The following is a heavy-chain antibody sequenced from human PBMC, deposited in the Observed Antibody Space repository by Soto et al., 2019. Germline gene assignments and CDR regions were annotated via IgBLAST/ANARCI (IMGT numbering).Heavy chain of an antibody. V-gene: IGHV1-69*13. Sequence: SVKVSCKASGGTFSSYAISWVRQAPGQGLEWMVGIIPIFGTANYAQKFQGRVTITADESTSTAYMERSSLRSEDTAVYYCARTLGIVVVTASPGAFDIWGQGTMVTVSS. CDR2: IIPIFGTA. D-gene: IGHD2-21*02. CDR1: GGTFSSYA. CDR3: ARTLGIVVVTASPGAFDI. J-gene: IGHJ3*02.